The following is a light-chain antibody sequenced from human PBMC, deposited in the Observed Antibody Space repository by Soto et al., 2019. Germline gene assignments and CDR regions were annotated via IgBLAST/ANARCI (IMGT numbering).Light chain of an antibody. CDR1: QGVSSK. J-gene: IGKJ1*01. CDR2: DAS. V-gene: IGKV3-15*01. CDR3: QQYNNWPGT. Sequence: IVMTQSPATLSVSPGERATLSCRASQGVSSKLAWYQQKPGQAPRLLIYDASSRAAGIPARFRGSGSGTDFTLTITSLQSEDFAVYHCQQYNNWPGTFGQGTKVEIK.